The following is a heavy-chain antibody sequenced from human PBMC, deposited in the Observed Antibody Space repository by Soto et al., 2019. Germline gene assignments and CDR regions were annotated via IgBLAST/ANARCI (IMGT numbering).Heavy chain of an antibody. CDR2: INHTGST. Sequence: SETLSLTCAVYGAPFSGYHWTWIRQPPGKGLEWIGEINHTGSTKYNPSLKSRVTISLDTSKNQFSLSLRSVTAADTAVYYCARAMVREIEDWFDPWGQGTLVTVSS. V-gene: IGHV4-34*01. J-gene: IGHJ5*02. D-gene: IGHD3-10*01. CDR3: ARAMVREIEDWFDP. CDR1: GAPFSGYH.